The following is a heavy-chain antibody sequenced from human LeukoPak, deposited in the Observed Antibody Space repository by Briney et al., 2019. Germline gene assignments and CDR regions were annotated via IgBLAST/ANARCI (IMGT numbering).Heavy chain of an antibody. CDR2: ISSSGSTI. V-gene: IGHV3-48*03. D-gene: IGHD2-15*01. CDR3: AKSPYCSGGSCYYFDY. Sequence: GGSLRLSCAASGFTFSSYEMNWVRQAPGKGLEWVSYISSSGSTIYYADSVKGRFTISRDNAKNSLYLQMNNLRAEDTAVYYCAKSPYCSGGSCYYFDYWGQGTLVTVSS. CDR1: GFTFSSYE. J-gene: IGHJ4*02.